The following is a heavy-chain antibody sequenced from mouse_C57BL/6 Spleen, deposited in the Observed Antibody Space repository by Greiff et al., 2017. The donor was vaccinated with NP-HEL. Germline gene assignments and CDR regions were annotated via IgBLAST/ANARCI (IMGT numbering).Heavy chain of an antibody. CDR1: GYAFSSYW. V-gene: IGHV1-80*01. J-gene: IGHJ4*01. D-gene: IGHD2-4*01. CDR2: IYPGDGDT. Sequence: VQLQESGAELVKPGASVKISCKASGYAFSSYWMNWVKQRPGKGLEWIGQIYPGDGDTNYNGKFKGKATLTADKSCRTAYMQLSSLTSEDSAVYFCARGGITGYAMDYWGQGTSVTVSS. CDR3: ARGGITGYAMDY.